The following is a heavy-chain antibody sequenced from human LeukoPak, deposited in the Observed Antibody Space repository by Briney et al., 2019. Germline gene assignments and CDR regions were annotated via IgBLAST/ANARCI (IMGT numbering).Heavy chain of an antibody. CDR1: GGSFSGYY. V-gene: IGHV4-34*01. CDR3: ARGVAARPFNWFDP. CDR2: TNHSGST. Sequence: PSETLSLTCAVYGGSFSGYYWSWIRQPPGKGLEWIGETNHSGSTNYNPSLKSRVTISVDTSKNQFSLKLSSVTAADTAVYYCARGVAARPFNWFDPWGQGTLVTVSS. J-gene: IGHJ5*02. D-gene: IGHD6-6*01.